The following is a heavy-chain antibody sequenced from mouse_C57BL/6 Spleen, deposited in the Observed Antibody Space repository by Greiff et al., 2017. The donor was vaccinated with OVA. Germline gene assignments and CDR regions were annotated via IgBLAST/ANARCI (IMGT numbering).Heavy chain of an antibody. CDR3: ARSNYYGSRGFDY. Sequence: LVKPGASVKISCKASGYTFTDYYMNWVKQSHGKSLEWIGDINPNNGGTSYNQKFKGKATLTVDKSSSTAYMELRSLTSEDSAVYYCARSNYYGSRGFDYWGQGTTLTVSS. CDR1: GYTFTDYY. J-gene: IGHJ2*01. V-gene: IGHV1-26*01. D-gene: IGHD1-1*01. CDR2: INPNNGGT.